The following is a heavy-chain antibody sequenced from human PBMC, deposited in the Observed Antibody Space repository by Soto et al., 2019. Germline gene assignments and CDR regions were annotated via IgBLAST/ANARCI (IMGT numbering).Heavy chain of an antibody. CDR3: ARHLIDGDYFDF. Sequence: PSETLSLTCTVSGGSISSSIYYWAWIRQPPGKGLEWTGSIYYIGSTHYNPSLKSRVTISVDTSKNQFSLKLSSVTAADTAVYYCARHLIDGDYFDFWGLGTLVTVSS. D-gene: IGHD4-17*01. CDR2: IYYIGST. V-gene: IGHV4-39*01. J-gene: IGHJ4*02. CDR1: GGSISSSIYY.